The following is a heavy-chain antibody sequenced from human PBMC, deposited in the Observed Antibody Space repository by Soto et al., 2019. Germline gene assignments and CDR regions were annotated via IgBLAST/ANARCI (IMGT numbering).Heavy chain of an antibody. CDR1: GFTFSTYD. Sequence: AASVKVSCKASGFTFSTYDIHWVRQATGQGLEWMGWMNPNSGNAGYAQKFQGRVTMTRNTSISTAYMELSSLTSEDTALYYCTRRKERSGPHYFDSWGQGSLVTVSS. CDR2: MNPNSGNA. V-gene: IGHV1-8*01. D-gene: IGHD6-25*01. J-gene: IGHJ4*02. CDR3: TRRKERSGPHYFDS.